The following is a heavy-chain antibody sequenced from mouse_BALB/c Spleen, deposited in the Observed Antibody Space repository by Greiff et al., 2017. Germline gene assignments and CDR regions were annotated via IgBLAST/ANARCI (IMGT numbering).Heavy chain of an antibody. CDR3: AKGYDGYAMDY. CDR2: ISSGSSTI. Sequence: EVQGVESGGGLVQPGGSRKLSCAASGFTFSSFGMHWVRQAPEKGLEWVAYISSGSSTIYYADTVKGRFTISRDNPKNTLFLQMTSLRSEDTAMYYCAKGYDGYAMDYWGQGTSVTVSS. CDR1: GFTFSSFG. V-gene: IGHV5-17*02. J-gene: IGHJ4*01. D-gene: IGHD2-2*01.